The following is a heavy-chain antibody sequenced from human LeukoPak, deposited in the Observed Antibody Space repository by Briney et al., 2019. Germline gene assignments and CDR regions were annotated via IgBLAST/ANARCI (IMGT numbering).Heavy chain of an antibody. CDR2: INHSGST. CDR1: GGSFSGYY. V-gene: IGHV4-34*01. D-gene: IGHD7-27*01. Sequence: KPSETLSLTCAVYGGSFSGYYWSWIRQPPGKGLEWIGEINHSGSTNYNPSLKSRVTISVDTSKNQFSLKLSSVTAADTAVCYCARGLGWFDPWGQGTLVTVSS. J-gene: IGHJ5*02. CDR3: ARGLGWFDP.